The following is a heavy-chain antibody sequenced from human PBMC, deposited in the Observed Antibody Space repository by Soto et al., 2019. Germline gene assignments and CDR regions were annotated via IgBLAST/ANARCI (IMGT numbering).Heavy chain of an antibody. CDR3: AREVEGSTGTKLFDP. Sequence: EEQLVESGGGVVRPGGSLRLSCAASGFTFDDYGMSWVHQTPGKGLEWVAGINWKGDRSGHADSVKGRFTISRDNAKNSLYLQMNSLRAEDTAFYHCAREVEGSTGTKLFDPWGQGTLVTVSS. J-gene: IGHJ5*02. CDR1: GFTFDDYG. CDR2: INWKGDRS. D-gene: IGHD1-1*01. V-gene: IGHV3-20*01.